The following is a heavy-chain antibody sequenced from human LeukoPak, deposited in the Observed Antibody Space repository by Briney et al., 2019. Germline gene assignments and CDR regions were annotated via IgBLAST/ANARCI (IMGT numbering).Heavy chain of an antibody. J-gene: IGHJ4*02. CDR2: ISGSGGST. CDR1: GFPFSSNY. CDR3: ASYESSGYYHYFDY. Sequence: GGSLRLSCAASGFPFSSNYMSWVRQAPGKGLEWVSAISGSGGSTDYADSVKGRFTISRDNSKNTLYMQMNSLRAEDTAVYYCASYESSGYYHYFDYWGQGTLVTVSS. V-gene: IGHV3-23*01. D-gene: IGHD3-22*01.